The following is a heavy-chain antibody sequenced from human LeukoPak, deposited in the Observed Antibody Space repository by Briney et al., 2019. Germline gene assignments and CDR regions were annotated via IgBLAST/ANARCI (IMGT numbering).Heavy chain of an antibody. CDR2: ISSSGSTI. Sequence: AGSLRLSCAASGFTFSSYEMNWVRQAPGKGLEWVSYISSSGSTIYYADSVKGRFTISRDNAKNSLYLQMDSLTAEDTAVYYCTRKGSQWDFLVDYWGQGTRVAVSP. J-gene: IGHJ4*02. CDR3: TRKGSQWDFLVDY. V-gene: IGHV3-48*03. D-gene: IGHD2/OR15-2a*01. CDR1: GFTFSSYE.